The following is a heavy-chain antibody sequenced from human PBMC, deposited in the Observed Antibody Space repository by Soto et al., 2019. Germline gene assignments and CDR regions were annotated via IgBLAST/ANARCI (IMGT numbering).Heavy chain of an antibody. CDR3: ARGGEGYKKWAYYFDY. V-gene: IGHV1-69*01. CDR2: IIPIFGTA. CDR1: GGTFSSYA. Sequence: QVQLVQSGAEVKKPGSSVKVSCKASGGTFSSYAISWVRQAPGQGLEWMGGIIPIFGTANYAQKFQGRVTITADESTSTAYMELSSLRPEDTAVYYCARGGEGYKKWAYYFDYWGQGTLVTVSS. D-gene: IGHD1-26*01. J-gene: IGHJ4*02.